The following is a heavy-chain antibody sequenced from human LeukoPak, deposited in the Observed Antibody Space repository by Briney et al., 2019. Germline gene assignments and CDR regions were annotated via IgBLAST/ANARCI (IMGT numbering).Heavy chain of an antibody. Sequence: GGSLRLSCAASGFTFSSYGMHWVRQAPGKGLEWVAFIRYDGSNKYYADSVKGRFTISRDNSKNTLYLQMNSLRAEDTAVYYCAKGHHYYDSSGPSPLGPPPQHWGQGTLVTVSS. CDR1: GFTFSSYG. J-gene: IGHJ1*01. D-gene: IGHD3-22*01. V-gene: IGHV3-30*02. CDR2: IRYDGSNK. CDR3: AKGHHYYDSSGPSPLGPPPQH.